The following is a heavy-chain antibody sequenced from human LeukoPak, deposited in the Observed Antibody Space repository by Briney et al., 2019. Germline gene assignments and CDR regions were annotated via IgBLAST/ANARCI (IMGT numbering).Heavy chain of an antibody. J-gene: IGHJ4*02. CDR1: GGSFSGYY. CDR3: SLIYGDYPVYH. CDR2: INHSGST. V-gene: IGHV4-34*01. Sequence: ASETLSLTCAVYGGSFSGYYWSWIRQPPGKGLEWIGEINHSGSTNYNPSLKSRVTISVDTSKNQFSLKLSSVTAADTAVYYCSLIYGDYPVYHWGQGTLVTVSS. D-gene: IGHD4-17*01.